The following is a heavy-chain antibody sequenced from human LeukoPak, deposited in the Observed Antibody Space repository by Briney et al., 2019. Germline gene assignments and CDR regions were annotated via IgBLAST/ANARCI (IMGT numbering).Heavy chain of an antibody. CDR2: IKQDGSEK. J-gene: IGHJ4*02. D-gene: IGHD3-22*01. Sequence: GGSLRLSCAASGFTFSSYWMSWVRQAPGKGLEWVANIKQDGSEKYYVDSVKGRFTISRDNAKNSLYLQMNSLRADDTAVYYCARAGAYYYDSSGYYPSRYFDYWGQGTLVTVSS. V-gene: IGHV3-7*03. CDR3: ARAGAYYYDSSGYYPSRYFDY. CDR1: GFTFSSYW.